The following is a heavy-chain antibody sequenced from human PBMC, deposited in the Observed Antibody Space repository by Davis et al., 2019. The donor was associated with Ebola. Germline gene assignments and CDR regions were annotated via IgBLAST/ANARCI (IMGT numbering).Heavy chain of an antibody. CDR2: ISGSGGST. V-gene: IGHV3-23*01. CDR1: GFTFSSYA. Sequence: GESLKISCAASGFTFSSYAMSWVRQAPGKGLEWVSAISGSGGSTYYADSVKGRFTISRDNSKNTLYLQMNSLRAEDTAVYYCAKASWAPVPALFDYWGQGTLVTVSS. J-gene: IGHJ4*02. CDR3: AKASWAPVPALFDY. D-gene: IGHD2-2*01.